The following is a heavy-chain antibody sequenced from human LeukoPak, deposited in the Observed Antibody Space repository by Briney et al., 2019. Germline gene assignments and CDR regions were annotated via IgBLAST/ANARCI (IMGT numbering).Heavy chain of an antibody. J-gene: IGHJ4*02. CDR2: ISHSGST. Sequence: ETLSLTCTVSGYSISSGYYWGWIRQPPGKGLKWIGSISHSGSTYYNPSLKSRVTISVDTSKNQFSLKLSSLTAADTAVYYCARLRRSRLAEFDYWGQGTLVTVSS. CDR1: GYSISSGYY. CDR3: ARLRRSRLAEFDY. V-gene: IGHV4-38-2*02. D-gene: IGHD3-3*02.